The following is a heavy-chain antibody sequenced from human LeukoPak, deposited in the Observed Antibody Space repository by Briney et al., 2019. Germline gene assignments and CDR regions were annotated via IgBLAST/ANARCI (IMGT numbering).Heavy chain of an antibody. Sequence: PSETLSLTCAVSGGSISSGGYSWSWIRQPPGKGLEWIGYIYHSGSTYYNPSLKSRVTISVDRSKNQFSLKLSSVTAADTAVYYCARSIALVAAKNCFDPWGQGTLVTVSS. J-gene: IGHJ5*02. CDR1: GGSISSGGYS. CDR3: ARSIALVAAKNCFDP. CDR2: IYHSGST. V-gene: IGHV4-30-2*01. D-gene: IGHD2-15*01.